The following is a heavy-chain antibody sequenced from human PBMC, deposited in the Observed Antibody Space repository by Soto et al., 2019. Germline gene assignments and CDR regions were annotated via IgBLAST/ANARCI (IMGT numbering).Heavy chain of an antibody. Sequence: QVQLVESGGGVVQPGRSLRLSCAASGFTFSRYDMHWVRQAPGKGLEWVAVISYDGSNKYYADSVKGRFTISRDNSKNTLYLQMNSLRAEDTAVYYCAKDQASPYYDFWSGYYYFDYWGQGTLVTVSS. V-gene: IGHV3-30*18. CDR1: GFTFSRYD. J-gene: IGHJ4*02. D-gene: IGHD3-3*01. CDR2: ISYDGSNK. CDR3: AKDQASPYYDFWSGYYYFDY.